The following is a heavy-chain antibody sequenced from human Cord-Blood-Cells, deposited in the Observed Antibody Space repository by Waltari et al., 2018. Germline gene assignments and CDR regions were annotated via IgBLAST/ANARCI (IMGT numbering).Heavy chain of an antibody. CDR2: INHSGST. J-gene: IGHJ4*02. CDR1: GGSFSGYY. CDR3: ARGPRITIFGVVTPRGFDY. Sequence: QVQLQQWGAGLLKPSETLSLTCAVYGGSFSGYYWSWIRQPPGKGLEWIGEINHSGSTNYNPSLMSRVTISVDTSKNQFSLKLSSVTAADTAVYYCARGPRITIFGVVTPRGFDYWGQGTLVTVSS. D-gene: IGHD3-3*01. V-gene: IGHV4-34*01.